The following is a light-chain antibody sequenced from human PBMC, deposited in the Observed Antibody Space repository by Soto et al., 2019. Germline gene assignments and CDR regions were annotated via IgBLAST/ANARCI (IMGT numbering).Light chain of an antibody. CDR2: GNS. V-gene: IGLV1-40*01. CDR3: QSYDSSLSGSRV. J-gene: IGLJ2*01. Sequence: QYVLTQPPSVSGAPGQRVTIYCTGSRSNIGAGYDVHWYQQLPGTAPKLLIYGNSNRPSGVPDRFSGSKSGTSASLAITGLQAEDEADYYCQSYDSSLSGSRVFGGGTQLTVL. CDR1: RSNIGAGYD.